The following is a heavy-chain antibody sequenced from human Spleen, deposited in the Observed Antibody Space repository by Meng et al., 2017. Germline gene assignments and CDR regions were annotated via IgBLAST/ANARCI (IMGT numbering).Heavy chain of an antibody. V-gene: IGHV3-33*08. J-gene: IGHJ4*02. Sequence: GESLKISCAASGFTISNYEMNWVRQAPGKGLEWVAFIWYDGNNKYYADSVKGRFTISRDNSHNTLYLLMSSLRAEDTALYYCATGHYGSGSFHNFWGRGTLVTVSS. CDR1: GFTISNYE. CDR3: ATGHYGSGSFHNF. D-gene: IGHD3-10*01. CDR2: IWYDGNNK.